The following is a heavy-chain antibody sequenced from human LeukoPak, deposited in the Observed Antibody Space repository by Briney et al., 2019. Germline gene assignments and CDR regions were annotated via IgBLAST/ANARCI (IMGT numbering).Heavy chain of an antibody. J-gene: IGHJ4*02. CDR1: GGSISSSSYY. D-gene: IGHD3-10*01. CDR2: IYHSGNT. CDR3: AKSFYYASGLDY. V-gene: IGHV4-39*07. Sequence: SETLSLTCTVSGGSISSSSYYWGWIRQPPGKGLEWFGSIYHSGNTYYNPSLKSRVTISVDKSKNQFSLKLRSVTAADTAVYYCAKSFYYASGLDYWGQGTLVTVSS.